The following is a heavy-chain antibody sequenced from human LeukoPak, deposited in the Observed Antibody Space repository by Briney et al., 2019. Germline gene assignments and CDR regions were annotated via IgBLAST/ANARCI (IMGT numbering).Heavy chain of an antibody. J-gene: IGHJ6*02. CDR2: INHSGST. D-gene: IGHD3-16*01. CDR1: GGSFSGYY. V-gene: IGHV4-34*01. CDR3: ARGGPVARGNYYYGMDV. Sequence: SETLSLTCAVYGGSFSGYYWSWIRQPPGKGLEWIGEINHSGSTNYNPSLKSRVTISVDTSKNQFSLKLSSVTAADTAVYYCARGGPVARGNYYYGMDVWGQGTTVTVSS.